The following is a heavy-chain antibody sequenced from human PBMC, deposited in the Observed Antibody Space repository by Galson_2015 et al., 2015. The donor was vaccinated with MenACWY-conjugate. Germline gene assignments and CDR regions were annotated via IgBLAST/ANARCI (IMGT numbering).Heavy chain of an antibody. V-gene: IGHV3-33*01. CDR1: GFTFSRYA. CDR3: FAINSGTDF. J-gene: IGHJ4*02. Sequence: SLRLSCAASGFTFSRYAMHWVRQAPGKGLEWVAVIWYDGSKTYYADSVKGRFTISRDNSKNTAYLQMNSLRDEDTAMYHCFAINSGTDFWGQGTLVTVSS. CDR2: IWYDGSKT. D-gene: IGHD1-26*01.